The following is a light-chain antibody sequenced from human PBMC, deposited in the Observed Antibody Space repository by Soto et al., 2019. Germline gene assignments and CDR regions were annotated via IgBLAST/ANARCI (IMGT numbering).Light chain of an antibody. CDR1: PGVANSY. V-gene: IGKV3-20*01. J-gene: IGKJ5*01. CDR3: QQYGTFIT. Sequence: EIVFTQSPGPLSLSPGERATLSCRASPGVANSYLAWYQQKPGQAPRLLIHGASSRATAIPDRFSGSGSGTEFTLTITKLESEDFAVYYSQQYGTFITFGQGTRLEIK. CDR2: GAS.